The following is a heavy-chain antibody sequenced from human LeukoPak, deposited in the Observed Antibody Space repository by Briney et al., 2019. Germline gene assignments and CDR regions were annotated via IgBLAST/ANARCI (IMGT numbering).Heavy chain of an antibody. CDR3: ARDLIVPVGLTGSGSYSTDY. CDR2: INHSGST. CDR1: SGSFSDYY. D-gene: IGHD3-10*01. Sequence: PSQTLSLTCAVYSGSFSDYYWSWIRQPPGKGLEWIGKINHSGSTNYNPSLKSRVIISVDTSKNQFSLKLSSVTAADTAVYYCARDLIVPVGLTGSGSYSTDYWGQGTLVTVSS. J-gene: IGHJ4*02. V-gene: IGHV4-34*01.